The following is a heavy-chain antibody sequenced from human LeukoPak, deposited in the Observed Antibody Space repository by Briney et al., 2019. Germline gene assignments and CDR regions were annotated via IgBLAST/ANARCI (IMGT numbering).Heavy chain of an antibody. J-gene: IGHJ3*02. V-gene: IGHV4-59*01. Sequence: SETLSLTCIVSGGSISSYYWSWIRQPPGKGLEWIGYIYYSGSTNYNPSLKSRVTISVDTSKNQFSLKLSSVTAADTAVYYCARADDSSGYYQPDAFDIWGQGTMVTDSS. D-gene: IGHD3-22*01. CDR3: ARADDSSGYYQPDAFDI. CDR1: GGSISSYY. CDR2: IYYSGST.